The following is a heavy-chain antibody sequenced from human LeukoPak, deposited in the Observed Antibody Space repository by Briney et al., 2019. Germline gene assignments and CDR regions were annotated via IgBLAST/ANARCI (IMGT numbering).Heavy chain of an antibody. CDR3: ARDIPYFGVVPYYYYYMDV. CDR2: ISAYNGNT. Sequence: ASVKVSCKASGGTFSSYTISWVRQAPGQGLEWMGWISAYNGNTNYAQKLQGRVTMTTDTSTSTAYMELRSLRSDDTAVYYCARDIPYFGVVPYYYYYMDVWGKGTTVTVSS. D-gene: IGHD3-3*01. J-gene: IGHJ6*03. V-gene: IGHV1-18*01. CDR1: GGTFSSYT.